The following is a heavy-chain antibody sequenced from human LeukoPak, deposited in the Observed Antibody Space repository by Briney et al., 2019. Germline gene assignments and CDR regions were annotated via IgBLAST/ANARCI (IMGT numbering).Heavy chain of an antibody. J-gene: IGHJ3*02. Sequence: VASVKISCKVSGYTFTDYYMHWVQQAPGKGLEWMGLVDPEDGETIYAEKFQGRVTITADTSTDTAYMELSSLRSEDTAVYYCAPRGHCPVAFDIWGQGTMVTVSS. CDR3: APRGHCPVAFDI. V-gene: IGHV1-69-2*01. CDR2: VDPEDGET. CDR1: GYTFTDYY.